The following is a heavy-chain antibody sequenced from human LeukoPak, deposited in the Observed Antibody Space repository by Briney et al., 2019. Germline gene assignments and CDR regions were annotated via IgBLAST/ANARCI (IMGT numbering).Heavy chain of an antibody. CDR1: GGSISSGGYY. Sequence: SETLSLPCTVSGGSISSGGYYWSWIRQHPGKGLEWIGYIYYSGSTYYNPSLKSRVTISVDTSKNQFSLKLSSVTAADTAVYYCGASGYYNYFDYWGQGTLVTVSS. CDR2: IYYSGST. D-gene: IGHD3-3*01. J-gene: IGHJ4*02. V-gene: IGHV4-31*03. CDR3: GASGYYNYFDY.